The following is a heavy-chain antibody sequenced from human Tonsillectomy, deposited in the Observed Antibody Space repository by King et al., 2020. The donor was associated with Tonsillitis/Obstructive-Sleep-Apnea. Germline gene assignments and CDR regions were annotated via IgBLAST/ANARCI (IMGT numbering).Heavy chain of an antibody. CDR1: GGTFSTYA. J-gene: IGHJ4*02. CDR3: ARGRNPFGVVYYGDY. D-gene: IGHD3-3*01. Sequence: VQLVQSGAEVKKPGSSVKVSCKASGGTFSTYAITWVRQAPGQGLEWMGGIIPIFGTADYAQNFQGRVTLTADESTSTAYMELSSLRSEDTAVYYCARGRNPFGVVYYGDYWGQGTLVTVSS. V-gene: IGHV1-69*01. CDR2: IIPIFGTA.